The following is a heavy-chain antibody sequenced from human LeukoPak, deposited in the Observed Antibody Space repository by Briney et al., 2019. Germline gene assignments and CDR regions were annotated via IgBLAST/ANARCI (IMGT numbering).Heavy chain of an antibody. V-gene: IGHV3-30*02. CDR1: GFTFSSYG. CDR3: ARDPYGSGSYGDY. CDR2: IRYDGSNK. J-gene: IGHJ4*02. Sequence: PGGSLRLSCAASGFTFSSYGMHWVRQAPGKGLEWVAFIRYDGSNKYYADSVKGRFTISRDNSKNTLYLQMNSLRAEDTAVYYCARDPYGSGSYGDYWGQGTLVTVSS. D-gene: IGHD3-10*01.